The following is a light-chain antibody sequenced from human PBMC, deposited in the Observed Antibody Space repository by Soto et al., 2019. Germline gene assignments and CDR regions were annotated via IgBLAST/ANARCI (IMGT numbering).Light chain of an antibody. J-gene: IGKJ5*01. CDR2: GAS. V-gene: IGKV3-20*01. CDR1: QSVTNNY. Sequence: EIVLTQSPGTLSLAPGERATLSCRASQSVTNNYLAWYQQKTGQAPRILIYGASTRATGIQDRFSGSGSGTDFTLTISRLEPEDVAVYYCQQYGSSPITFAQGTRLEI. CDR3: QQYGSSPIT.